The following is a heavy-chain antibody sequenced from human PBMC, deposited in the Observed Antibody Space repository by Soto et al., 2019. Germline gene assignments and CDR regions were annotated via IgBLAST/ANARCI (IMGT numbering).Heavy chain of an antibody. J-gene: IGHJ4*02. CDR3: AQGAQLWFLGGYYFDY. V-gene: IGHV3-23*01. CDR1: GFTFSSYA. CDR2: ISGSGGST. D-gene: IGHD5-18*01. Sequence: GGSLRLSCAASGFTFSSYAMSWVRQAPGKGLEWVSAISGSGGSTYYADSVKGRFTISRDNSKNTLYLQMNSLRAEDTAVYYCAQGAQLWFLGGYYFDYCGQGTLGTVSS.